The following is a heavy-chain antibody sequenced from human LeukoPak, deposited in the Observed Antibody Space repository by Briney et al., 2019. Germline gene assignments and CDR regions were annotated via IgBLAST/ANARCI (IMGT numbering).Heavy chain of an antibody. V-gene: IGHV1-18*01. CDR2: ISAYNGNT. Sequence: GASVKVSCKASGYTFTSYGISWVRQAPGQGLEWMGWISAYNGNTNYAQKLQGRVTMTTDTSTSTAYMELRSLRSDDTAAYYCARDQGCSSTSCYTGKTRFDYWGQGTLVTVSS. CDR1: GYTFTSYG. D-gene: IGHD2-2*02. CDR3: ARDQGCSSTSCYTGKTRFDY. J-gene: IGHJ4*02.